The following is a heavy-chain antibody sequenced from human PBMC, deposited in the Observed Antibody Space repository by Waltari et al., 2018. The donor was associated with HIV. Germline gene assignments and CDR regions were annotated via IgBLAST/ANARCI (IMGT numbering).Heavy chain of an antibody. CDR2: INPNRGAT. CDR1: GYTFTGYY. D-gene: IGHD2-2*01. J-gene: IGHJ5*02. V-gene: IGHV1-2*02. Sequence: QVQLVQSGAEVKKPGASVKVSCKASGYTFTGYYMHWVRQAPGQGLEWMGWINPNRGATNDAQKFQGRGTMTRDTSISTAYMELNSLRSHDTAVYYCARPLPYCSTSSCPYFDPWGQGTLVTVSS. CDR3: ARPLPYCSTSSCPYFDP.